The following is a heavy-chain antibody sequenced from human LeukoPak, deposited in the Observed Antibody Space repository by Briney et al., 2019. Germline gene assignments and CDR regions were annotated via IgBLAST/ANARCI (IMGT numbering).Heavy chain of an antibody. CDR1: GGSFSGYY. D-gene: IGHD3-3*01. CDR2: INHSGSA. V-gene: IGHV4-34*01. J-gene: IGHJ6*02. Sequence: PETLSLTCAVYGGSFSGYYWSWIRQPPGKGLEWIGEINHSGSANYNPSLKSRVTISVDTSKNQFSLKLSSVTAADTAVYYCARANYDFWSGYSDYYYYGMDVWGQGTTVTVSS. CDR3: ARANYDFWSGYSDYYYYGMDV.